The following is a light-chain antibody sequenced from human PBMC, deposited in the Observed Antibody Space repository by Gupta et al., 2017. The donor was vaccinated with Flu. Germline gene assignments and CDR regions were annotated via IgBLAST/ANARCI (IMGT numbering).Light chain of an antibody. Sequence: LSLRAAAAGNSITIRSRFNKCNSRSLSGYQQKPGEAPKLLIYSASTMQTAVPSRFSGSGSGTEFTLTTSSLQPEDFAIYYCQQFNSYPVTFGGGTKVEIK. V-gene: IGKV1-9*01. CDR1: KCNSRS. CDR2: SAS. CDR3: QQFNSYPVT. J-gene: IGKJ4*01.